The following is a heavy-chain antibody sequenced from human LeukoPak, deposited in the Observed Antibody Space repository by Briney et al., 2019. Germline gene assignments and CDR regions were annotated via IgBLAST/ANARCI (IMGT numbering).Heavy chain of an antibody. V-gene: IGHV6-1*01. CDR1: GDSVSSNSAA. D-gene: IGHD3-22*01. CDR3: ARDYYDSSGLYGNYFDY. J-gene: IGHJ4*02. CDR2: TYYRSKWYN. Sequence: SQTLSLTCAISGDSVSSNSAAWNWIRQSPPRGLEWLGRTYYRSKWYNDYAVSVKSRITINPDTSKNQFSLQLNSVTPEDTAVYYCARDYYDSSGLYGNYFDYWGQGTLVTVSS.